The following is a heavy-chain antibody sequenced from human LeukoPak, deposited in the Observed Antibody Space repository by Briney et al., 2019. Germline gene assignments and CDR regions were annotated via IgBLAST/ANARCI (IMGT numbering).Heavy chain of an antibody. Sequence: SVKVPCKASGGTFSSYAISWVRQAPGQGLEWMGGIIPIFGTANYAQKFQGRVTITADKSTSTAYMELSSLRSEDTAVYYCARGRGRYSSGWYPYYYYGMDVWGKGTTVTVSS. V-gene: IGHV1-69*06. CDR3: ARGRGRYSSGWYPYYYYGMDV. J-gene: IGHJ6*04. D-gene: IGHD6-19*01. CDR1: GGTFSSYA. CDR2: IIPIFGTA.